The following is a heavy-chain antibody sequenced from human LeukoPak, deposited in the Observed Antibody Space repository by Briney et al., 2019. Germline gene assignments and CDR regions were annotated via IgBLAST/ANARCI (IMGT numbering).Heavy chain of an antibody. CDR2: IYYSGGT. CDR3: ARSGYSSSWYTFDY. Sequence: SETLSLTCIVSGGSISSNSYYWGWIRQAPGKGLEWIGSIYYSGGTNYNPSLKSRVTISVDTSKNQFSLKLSSVTAADTAVYYCARSGYSSSWYTFDYWGQGTLVTVSS. D-gene: IGHD6-13*01. CDR1: GGSISSNSYY. V-gene: IGHV4-39*07. J-gene: IGHJ4*02.